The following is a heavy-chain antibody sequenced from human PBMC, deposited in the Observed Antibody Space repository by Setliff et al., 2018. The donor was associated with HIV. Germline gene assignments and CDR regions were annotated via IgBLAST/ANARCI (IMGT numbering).Heavy chain of an antibody. D-gene: IGHD6-19*01. CDR2: IYYSGSS. J-gene: IGHJ6*03. V-gene: IGHV4-59*01. CDR3: ARGYPGIAVAGLSYYYYYYMDA. Sequence: SETLSLTCTVSGGSISSYYWSWIRQPPGKGLEWIGYIYYSGSSNYNPSLKSRVTISVDTSKNQFSLKLSSVTAADTAVYYCARGYPGIAVAGLSYYYYYYMDAWGKGTTVTVSS. CDR1: GGSISSYY.